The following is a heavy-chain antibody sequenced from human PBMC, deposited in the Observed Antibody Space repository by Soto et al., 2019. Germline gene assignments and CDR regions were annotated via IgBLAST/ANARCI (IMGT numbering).Heavy chain of an antibody. D-gene: IGHD2-2*01. V-gene: IGHV3-23*01. CDR2: ISGSGGST. J-gene: IGHJ3*02. Sequence: GSLRLSCAASGFTFSSYAMSWVRQAPGKGLEWVSAISGSGGSTYYADSVKGRFTISRDNSKNTLYLQMNSLRAEDTAVYYCAKDPTSFKCSSTSCSDDAFDIWGQGTMVTVSS. CDR1: GFTFSSYA. CDR3: AKDPTSFKCSSTSCSDDAFDI.